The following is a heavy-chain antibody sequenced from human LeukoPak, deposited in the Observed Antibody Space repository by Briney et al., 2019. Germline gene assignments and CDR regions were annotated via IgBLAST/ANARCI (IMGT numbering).Heavy chain of an antibody. V-gene: IGHV1-69*05. J-gene: IGHJ4*02. CDR1: GGTFSSYA. Sequence: SVKVSCKASGGTFSSYAIGWVRQAPGQGLEWMGRIIPIFGTANYAQKFQGRVTITTDESTSTAYMELSSLRSEDTAVYYCARGVGATMPHYFDYWGQGTLVTVSS. CDR3: ARGVGATMPHYFDY. CDR2: IIPIFGTA. D-gene: IGHD1-26*01.